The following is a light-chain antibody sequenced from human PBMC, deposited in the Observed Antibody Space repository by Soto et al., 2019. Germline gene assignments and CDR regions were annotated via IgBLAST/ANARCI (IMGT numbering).Light chain of an antibody. Sequence: DIQMTQSPSSLSASVGDRVTITCRASQSISSFLNWYQKKPGTAPKLLIYAASSLQSVVPSRFSGSGSGTDFTLTISSLQPEDFATYYCQQSYSTPRTFGQGTKV. CDR3: QQSYSTPRT. V-gene: IGKV1-39*01. CDR1: QSISSF. J-gene: IGKJ1*01. CDR2: AAS.